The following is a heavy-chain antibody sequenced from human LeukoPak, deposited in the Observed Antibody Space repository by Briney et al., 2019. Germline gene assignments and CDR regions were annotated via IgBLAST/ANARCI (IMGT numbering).Heavy chain of an antibody. CDR3: AGEVDPSSHYYDSSGYQNFDY. D-gene: IGHD3-22*01. Sequence: PSETLSLTCTVSGGSISSYYWSWIRQPAGKGLEWIGRIYTSGSTNYNPSLKSRVTMSVGTSKNQFSLKLSSVTAADTAVYYCAGEVDPSSHYYDSSGYQNFDYWGQGTLVTVSS. J-gene: IGHJ4*02. V-gene: IGHV4-4*07. CDR1: GGSISSYY. CDR2: IYTSGST.